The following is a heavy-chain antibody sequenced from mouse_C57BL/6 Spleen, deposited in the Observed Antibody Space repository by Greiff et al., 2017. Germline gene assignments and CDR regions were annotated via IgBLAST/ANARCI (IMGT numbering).Heavy chain of an antibody. CDR3: ARRRDDYFDY. D-gene: IGHD3-3*01. J-gene: IGHJ2*01. CDR2: IYPSDSET. CDR1: GYTFTSYW. V-gene: IGHV1-61*01. Sequence: QVQLQQPGAELVRPGSSVKLSCKASGYTFTSYWMDWVKQRPGQGLEWIGNIYPSDSETHYNQKFKDKATLTADKSSSTAYMQLSSLTSEDSAVYYGARRRDDYFDYWGQGTTLTVSS.